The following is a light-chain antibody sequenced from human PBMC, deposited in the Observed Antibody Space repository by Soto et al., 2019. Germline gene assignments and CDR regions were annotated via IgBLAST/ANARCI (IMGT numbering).Light chain of an antibody. V-gene: IGKV3-20*01. Sequence: EIVLTQAPGTLSLSPRERDTHSSRASQSVTSSYLAWYQQKPGQAPRLLIYGASSRATGIQDRFSGSGSGTDFTLTFSRLEPEDFAVYYCQQYGALPLITFGQGTRLEIK. CDR3: QQYGALPLIT. CDR1: QSVTSSY. CDR2: GAS. J-gene: IGKJ5*01.